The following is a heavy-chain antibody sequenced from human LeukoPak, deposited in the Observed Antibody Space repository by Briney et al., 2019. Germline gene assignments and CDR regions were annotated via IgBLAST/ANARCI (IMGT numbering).Heavy chain of an antibody. J-gene: IGHJ4*02. CDR3: VRALGSSSADY. Sequence: PGGSLRLSCAASGFTFTNYWMSWVRQAPGKGLEWLANIKQDGSEKYYVDSVEGRFTISRDNAKNSLSLQMNSLRGEDTAVYYCVRALGSSSADYWGQGTLVTVSS. CDR2: IKQDGSEK. CDR1: GFTFTNYW. D-gene: IGHD6-6*01. V-gene: IGHV3-7*01.